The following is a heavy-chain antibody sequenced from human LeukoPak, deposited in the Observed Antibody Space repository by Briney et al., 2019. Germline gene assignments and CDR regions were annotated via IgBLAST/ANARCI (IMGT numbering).Heavy chain of an antibody. CDR2: IYYSGST. Sequence: SETLSLTCTVPGGSISSGGYYWGWIRQHPGKGLEWIGYIYYSGSTYYNPSLKSRVTISVDTSKNQFSLKLSSVTAADTAVYYCARGGYCSGGSCATGQWFDPWGQGTLVTVSS. CDR3: ARGGYCSGGSCATGQWFDP. J-gene: IGHJ5*02. V-gene: IGHV4-31*03. D-gene: IGHD2-15*01. CDR1: GGSISSGGYY.